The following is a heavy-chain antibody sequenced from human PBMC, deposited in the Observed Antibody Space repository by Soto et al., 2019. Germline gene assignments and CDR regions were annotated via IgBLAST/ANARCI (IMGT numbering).Heavy chain of an antibody. Sequence: QVQLQESGPGLVKPSETLSLTCTVSGGSVGSGSQFWNWIRQPPGKGLEWIGYVFDSGRTDYNPSLKSRVTISQDTSRNQFSLKLSSATAADTAVYFCATRTVFRPLDYWGRGTLVTVSS. CDR3: ATRTVFRPLDY. CDR1: GGSVGSGSQF. CDR2: VFDSGRT. V-gene: IGHV4-61*01. J-gene: IGHJ4*02.